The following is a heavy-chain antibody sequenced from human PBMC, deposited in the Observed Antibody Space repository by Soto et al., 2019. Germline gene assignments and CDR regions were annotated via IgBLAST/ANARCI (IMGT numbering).Heavy chain of an antibody. D-gene: IGHD3-10*01. J-gene: IGHJ4*02. CDR3: ARGSLLPY. CDR1: GCTFSSYT. Sequence: QVQLVQSGAEVKKPGSSVKISCKASGCTFSSYTISWVRQAPGQGLEWMGRIIPILGIANYAQKFQGRVTITADKSTSTAYMELSSLRSEDTAVYYCARGSLLPYWGQGTLVTVSS. V-gene: IGHV1-69*02. CDR2: IIPILGIA.